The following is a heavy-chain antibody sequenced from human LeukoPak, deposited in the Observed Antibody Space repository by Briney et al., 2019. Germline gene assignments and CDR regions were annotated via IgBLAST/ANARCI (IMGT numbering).Heavy chain of an antibody. CDR3: ARSHRVVITYAFDI. CDR1: GGSVSNSLYY. Sequence: PSETLSLTCTVSGGSVSNSLYYWSWIRQPPGKGLEWIGYIYYSGSTNYNPSLKSRVTISIDTSRNQFSLRLNSMTAADTAVYYCARSHRVVITYAFDIWGQGTMVTVSS. D-gene: IGHD3-22*01. V-gene: IGHV4-61*01. CDR2: IYYSGST. J-gene: IGHJ3*02.